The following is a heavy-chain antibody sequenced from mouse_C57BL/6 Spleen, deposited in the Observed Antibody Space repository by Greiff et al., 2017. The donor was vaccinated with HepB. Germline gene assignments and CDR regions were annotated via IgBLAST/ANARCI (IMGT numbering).Heavy chain of an antibody. J-gene: IGHJ4*01. CDR2: INPNNGGT. CDR3: ASPIYYGNYDAMDY. CDR1: GYTFTDYY. D-gene: IGHD2-1*01. V-gene: IGHV1-26*01. Sequence: EVQLQQSGPELVKPGASVKISCKASGYTFTDYYMNWVKQSHGKSLEWIGDINPNNGGTSYNQKFKGKATLTVDKSSSTAYMELRSLTSEDSAVYYCASPIYYGNYDAMDYWGQGTSVTVSS.